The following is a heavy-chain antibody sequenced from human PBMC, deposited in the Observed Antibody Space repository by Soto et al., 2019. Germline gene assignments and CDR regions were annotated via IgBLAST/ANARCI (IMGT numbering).Heavy chain of an antibody. CDR3: AREVGSSGSYGWFAP. J-gene: IGHJ5*02. D-gene: IGHD6-19*01. CDR1: GFTLSNYV. CDR2: ISSDGNKN. Sequence: QVQLVESGGGVVQPGRTLRLSCAASGFTLSNYVMWWVHQAPGKGLEWVAAISSDGNKNYYPDSVKGRFTIARDSSKDTLYLQMNSRRGEETAVYFCAREVGSSGSYGWFAPWGQGTLVIVSS. V-gene: IGHV3-30-3*01.